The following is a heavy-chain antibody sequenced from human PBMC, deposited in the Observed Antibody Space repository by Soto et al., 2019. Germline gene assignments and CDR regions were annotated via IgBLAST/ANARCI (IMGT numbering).Heavy chain of an antibody. CDR3: ARSPCSGGSCYSGWFDP. CDR2: INHSGST. J-gene: IGHJ5*02. D-gene: IGHD2-15*01. Sequence: GTLSLTCAVYGLSFSWYYWSWLRPPPGKGLEWIGVINHSGSTNYSPSFQGQVTISADKSISTAYLQWSSLKASDTAMYYCARSPCSGGSCYSGWFDPWGQGTLVTVS. CDR1: GLSFSWYY. V-gene: IGHV4-34*01.